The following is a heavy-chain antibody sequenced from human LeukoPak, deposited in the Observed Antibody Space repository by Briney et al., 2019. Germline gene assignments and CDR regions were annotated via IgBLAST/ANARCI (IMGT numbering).Heavy chain of an antibody. CDR2: MSPSGSS. V-gene: IGHV4-34*01. CDR3: ARGRQDVNMILVVMAGVSYYLDV. D-gene: IGHD3-22*01. Sequence: PETLSLTSAVSGGSFSDYYWTWILQTPGKGLEWIGEMSPSGSSNYNPSLKSRVTISVDTSKNQFSLKLRSVTAADTAVYYCARGRQDVNMILVVMAGVSYYLDVWSKGTTVTVS. J-gene: IGHJ6*03. CDR1: GGSFSDYY.